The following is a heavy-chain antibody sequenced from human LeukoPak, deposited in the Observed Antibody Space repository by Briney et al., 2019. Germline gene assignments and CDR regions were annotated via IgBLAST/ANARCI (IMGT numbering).Heavy chain of an antibody. Sequence: PGRSLRLSCAASGFTFSSYGMHWVRQAPGKGLEWVAVIWYDGSNKYYADSVKGRFTISRDNSKNTLYLQMNSLRAEDTAVYYCARDSFGWHDRWDYWGQGTLVTVSS. J-gene: IGHJ4*02. D-gene: IGHD1-1*01. V-gene: IGHV3-33*01. CDR1: GFTFSSYG. CDR2: IWYDGSNK. CDR3: ARDSFGWHDRWDY.